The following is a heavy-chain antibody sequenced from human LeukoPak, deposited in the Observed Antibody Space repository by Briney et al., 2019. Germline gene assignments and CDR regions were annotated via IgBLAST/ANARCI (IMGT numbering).Heavy chain of an antibody. J-gene: IGHJ2*01. V-gene: IGHV4-59*08. CDR1: GGSISGYY. CDR2: IHYNGST. D-gene: IGHD2-21*02. Sequence: SETLSLTCTVSGGSISGYYWSWIRQPPGKGLEWIGYIHYNGSTNYSPSLKSRVTMSVDTSKNQFSLKLSSVIAADTAVYYCARLVTRPWYFDLWGRGTLVTVSS. CDR3: ARLVTRPWYFDL.